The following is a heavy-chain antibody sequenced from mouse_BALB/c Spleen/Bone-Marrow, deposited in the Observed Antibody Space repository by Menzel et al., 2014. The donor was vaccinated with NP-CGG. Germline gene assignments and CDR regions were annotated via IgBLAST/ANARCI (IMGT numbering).Heavy chain of an antibody. V-gene: IGHV4-1*02. CDR3: ARLGYYGSYAY. CDR2: INPDSSTI. CDR1: GFDFSRYW. D-gene: IGHD1-1*01. J-gene: IGHJ3*01. Sequence: EVQLQESGGGLVQPGGSLKLSCAASGFDFSRYWMSWVRQAPGKGLEWIGEINPDSSTINYTPSLKDKFIISRDNAKNTLFLQMSEVRSEDTALYYCARLGYYGSYAYWGQGTLVTVSA.